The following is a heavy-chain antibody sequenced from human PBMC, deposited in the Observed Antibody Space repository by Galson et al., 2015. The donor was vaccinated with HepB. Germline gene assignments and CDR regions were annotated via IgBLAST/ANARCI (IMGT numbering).Heavy chain of an antibody. J-gene: IGHJ4*02. D-gene: IGHD2-21*01. V-gene: IGHV3-30-3*01. CDR1: GFTFSSYA. CDR2: ISYDGSNK. Sequence: SLRLSCAASGFTFSSYAMHWVRQAPGKGLEWVAVISYDGSNKYYADSVKGRFTISRDNSKNTLYLQMNSLRAEDTAVYYCARGGWLWIPPLNFDYWGLGTLVTVSS. CDR3: ARGGWLWIPPLNFDY.